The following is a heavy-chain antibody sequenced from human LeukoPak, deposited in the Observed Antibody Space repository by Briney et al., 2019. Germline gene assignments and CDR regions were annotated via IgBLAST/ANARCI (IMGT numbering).Heavy chain of an antibody. CDR1: GDSISSSSYY. D-gene: IGHD3-22*01. CDR3: ARYWGPYDNSGAYFDY. Sequence: PSETLSLTCTVSGDSISSSSYYWVWLRQPPGKGLEWIATIHYTGSTYYNPSLKSRVTIAVDTSKNQFSLKLSSVPAADTAMYYCARYWGPYDNSGAYFDYWGQGTLVTVSS. J-gene: IGHJ4*02. V-gene: IGHV4-39*01. CDR2: IHYTGST.